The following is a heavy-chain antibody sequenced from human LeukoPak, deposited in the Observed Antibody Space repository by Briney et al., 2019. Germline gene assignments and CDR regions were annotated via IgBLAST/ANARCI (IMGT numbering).Heavy chain of an antibody. J-gene: IGHJ4*02. CDR2: VTVSGGGT. Sequence: PGGSLRLSCTASGFTFSSYAMSWVRQAPGKGLEWVSTVTVSGGGTYYGHSVKGRFTISRDNSKNTLYLQMNSLRAEDTAVYYCAKRAARPAYYFDFWGQGTLVTISS. V-gene: IGHV3-23*01. D-gene: IGHD6-6*01. CDR3: AKRAARPAYYFDF. CDR1: GFTFSSYA.